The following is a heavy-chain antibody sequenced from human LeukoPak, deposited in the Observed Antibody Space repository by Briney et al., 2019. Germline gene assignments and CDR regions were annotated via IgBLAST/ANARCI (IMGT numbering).Heavy chain of an antibody. CDR1: GFTFSSYA. CDR2: ISGSGGST. V-gene: IGHV3-23*01. J-gene: IGHJ4*02. Sequence: GGSLRLSCAASGFTFSSYAMSWVRQAPGKGLEWVSAISGSGGSTYYADSVKGRFTISRDNSKNTLYLQMNSLRAEDTAVYYCARSPVSFMLSEYFDYWGQGTLVTVSS. D-gene: IGHD3-16*01. CDR3: ARSPVSFMLSEYFDY.